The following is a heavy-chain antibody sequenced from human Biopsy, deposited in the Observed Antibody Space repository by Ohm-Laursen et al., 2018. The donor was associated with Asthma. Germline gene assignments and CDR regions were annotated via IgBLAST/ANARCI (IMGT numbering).Heavy chain of an antibody. CDR3: ARDDTVGILDY. CDR1: GGSINIGDYY. V-gene: IGHV4-61*08. Sequence: SDTLSLTCTVSGGSINIGDYYWSWIRQSPGKGLEWIGYVYHSGSTKYNPSLESRVTISIDTSKMQFSLRLASVTAADSAVYFCARDDTVGILDYWGQGTLVTVSS. J-gene: IGHJ4*02. D-gene: IGHD1-26*01. CDR2: VYHSGST.